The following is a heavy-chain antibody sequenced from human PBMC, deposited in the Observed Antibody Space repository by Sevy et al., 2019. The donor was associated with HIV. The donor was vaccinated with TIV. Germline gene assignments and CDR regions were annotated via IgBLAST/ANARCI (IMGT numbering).Heavy chain of an antibody. D-gene: IGHD2-2*01. V-gene: IGHV1-2*04. J-gene: IGHJ6*03. CDR2: INPNSGGT. CDR3: ARGNVVVPAAYVYYYYMDV. CDR1: GYTFTGYY. Sequence: ASVKVSCKASGYTFTGYYMHWVRQAPGQGLEWMGWINPNSGGTNYAQKFQGWVTMTRDTSISTAYMELSRLRSDDMAVYYCARGNVVVPAAYVYYYYMDVWGKGTTVTVSS.